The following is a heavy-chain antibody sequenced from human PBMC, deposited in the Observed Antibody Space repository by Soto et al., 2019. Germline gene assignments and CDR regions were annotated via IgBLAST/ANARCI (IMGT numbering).Heavy chain of an antibody. V-gene: IGHV4-4*07. CDR2: FYTNGGG. CDR3: ARRGGWYWFDH. J-gene: IGHJ5*02. CDR1: GASVNSYY. D-gene: IGHD6-19*01. Sequence: XGTLSLAYTISGASVNSYYWSWIRQPAGKGLEWLGRFYTNGGGKYNPSLKSRVTMSVDTSKNQISLRLTSVTAAETAVYYCARRGGWYWFDHWGQGTLVTAPQ.